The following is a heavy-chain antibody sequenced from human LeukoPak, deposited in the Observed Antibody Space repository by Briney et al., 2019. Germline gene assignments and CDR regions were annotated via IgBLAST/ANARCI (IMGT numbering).Heavy chain of an antibody. J-gene: IGHJ6*03. CDR1: GFTFSSYA. Sequence: AGGSLRLSCAASGFTFSSYAMSWVRQAPGKGLEWVSAISGSGGSTYYADSVKGRFTISRDNAKNSLYLQMSSLRAEDTAVYYCAKGGRVGYYMEVWGKGTTITVSS. CDR2: ISGSGGST. CDR3: AKGGRVGYYMEV. V-gene: IGHV3-23*01.